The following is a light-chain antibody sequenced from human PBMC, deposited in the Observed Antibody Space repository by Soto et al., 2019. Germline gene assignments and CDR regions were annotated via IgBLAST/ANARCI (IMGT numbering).Light chain of an antibody. V-gene: IGKV1-6*01. CDR3: LQDYDFPYT. CDR1: QDIRVD. CDR2: AAS. Sequence: IQMTQSPSSVSASVGDRVTITCRASQDIRVDVGWLQQRPGHAPNLLIYAASTLHPGVPSTFTGSGSGTDFTLTINDLQPEDVATYFCLQDYDFPYTFGQGTKVDIK. J-gene: IGKJ2*01.